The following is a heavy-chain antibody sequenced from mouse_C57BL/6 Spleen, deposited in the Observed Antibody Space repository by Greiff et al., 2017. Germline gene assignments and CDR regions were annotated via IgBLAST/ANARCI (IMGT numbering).Heavy chain of an antibody. CDR2: IRNKANGYTT. CDR1: GFTFTDYY. V-gene: IGHV7-3*01. J-gene: IGHJ1*03. Sequence: EVKLMESGGGLVQPGGSLSLSCAASGFTFTDYYMSWVRQPPGKALEWLGFIRNKANGYTTESSASVKGRFTISRDNSQSILYLQMNALRAEDSATYYCARDLYFDVWGTGTTVTVAS. CDR3: ARDLYFDV.